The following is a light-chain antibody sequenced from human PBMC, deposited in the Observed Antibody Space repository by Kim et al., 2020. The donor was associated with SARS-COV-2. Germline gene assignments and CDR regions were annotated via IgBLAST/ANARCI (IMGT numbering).Light chain of an antibody. Sequence: ASVGDRVTITGRASQSISDWLAWYQQKPGKAPRLLIYKASNVESGVPSTFSASGSGTEFTLTISSLQPGDFATYYCHQYDSYPRTFGQGTKVDIK. CDR1: QSISDW. V-gene: IGKV1-5*03. J-gene: IGKJ1*01. CDR2: KAS. CDR3: HQYDSYPRT.